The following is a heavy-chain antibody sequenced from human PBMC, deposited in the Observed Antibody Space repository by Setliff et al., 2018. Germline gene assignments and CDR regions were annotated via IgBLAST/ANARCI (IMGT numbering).Heavy chain of an antibody. D-gene: IGHD3-22*01. V-gene: IGHV3-23*01. J-gene: IGHJ3*02. CDR2: SSASGNSK. CDR1: GFTFSSYA. Sequence: GSLRLSCAASGFTFSSYAMNWVRQAPGKGLEWVSSSSASGNSKYYADSVKGRFILSRDNSKNSLYLQMNSLRAEDTAVYYCVKDLKSDYESSGYPDAFDIWGQGTMVTVSS. CDR3: VKDLKSDYESSGYPDAFDI.